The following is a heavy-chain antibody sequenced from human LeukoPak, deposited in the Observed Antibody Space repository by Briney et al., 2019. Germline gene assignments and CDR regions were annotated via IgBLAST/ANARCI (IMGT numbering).Heavy chain of an antibody. Sequence: GGSLRLSCVASGFTFNTYAMNWVRQAPGKGLEWVSTISGRDGSTYYADSVKGRFTISRDNSKNTLYLQMNSLRVDDTAAYYCARVAIDGSCYQSDYWGQGTLVTVSS. CDR2: ISGRDGST. CDR1: GFTFNTYA. J-gene: IGHJ4*02. CDR3: ARVAIDGSCYQSDY. V-gene: IGHV3-23*01. D-gene: IGHD2-15*01.